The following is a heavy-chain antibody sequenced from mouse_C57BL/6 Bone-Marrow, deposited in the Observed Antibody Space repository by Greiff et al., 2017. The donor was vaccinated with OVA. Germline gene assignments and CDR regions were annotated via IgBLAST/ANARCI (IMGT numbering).Heavy chain of an antibody. Sequence: QVQLQQPGAELVKPGASVKVSCKASGYTFTSYWMHWVKQRPGQGLEWIGRIHPSDSDTNYNQKFKGKATSTVDKSSSTAYMQLSSLTSEDSAVYYCAIENPYYDYDDYAMDYWGQGTSVTVSS. CDR3: AIENPYYDYDDYAMDY. CDR2: IHPSDSDT. V-gene: IGHV1-74*01. CDR1: GYTFTSYW. D-gene: IGHD2-4*01. J-gene: IGHJ4*01.